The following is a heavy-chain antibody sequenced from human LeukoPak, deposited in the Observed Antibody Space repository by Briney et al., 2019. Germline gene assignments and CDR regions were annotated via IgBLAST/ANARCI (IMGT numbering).Heavy chain of an antibody. CDR1: GGSFSGYY. CDR2: INHSGST. V-gene: IGHV4-34*01. J-gene: IGHJ6*02. Sequence: PSETLSLTCAVYGGSFSGYYWSWIRQPPGKGLEWIGEINHSGSTNYNPSLKSRVTISVDTSKNQFSLKLSSVTAADTAVYYCAIRSDYYYYYGMDVWGQGTTVTVSS. CDR3: AIRSDYYYYYGMDV. D-gene: IGHD3-10*01.